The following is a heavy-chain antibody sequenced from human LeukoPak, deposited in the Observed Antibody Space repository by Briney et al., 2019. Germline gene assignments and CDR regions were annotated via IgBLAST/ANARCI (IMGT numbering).Heavy chain of an antibody. Sequence: GGSLRLSCAASGFTFSSYAMTWVRQAPGKGLEWVSAITGSGGSTYYADSVKGRFTISRDNSKNMLHLQMNSLRAEDTAVYYCAKGNFYYYMDVWGKGTTVTVSS. J-gene: IGHJ6*03. CDR1: GFTFSSYA. CDR3: AKGNFYYYMDV. CDR2: ITGSGGST. V-gene: IGHV3-23*01.